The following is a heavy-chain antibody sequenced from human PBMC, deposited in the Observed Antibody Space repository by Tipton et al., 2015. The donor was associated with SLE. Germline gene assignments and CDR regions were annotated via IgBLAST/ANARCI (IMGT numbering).Heavy chain of an antibody. J-gene: IGHJ3*02. D-gene: IGHD3-3*01. CDR2: IYHSGST. Sequence: TLSLTCAVSGGSISSSNWWSWVRQPPGKGLEWIGEIYHSGSTNYNPSLKSRVTISVDKSKNQFSLKLSSVTAADTAVYYCARDRDYDFWSGYLDAFDIWGQGTMVTVSS. V-gene: IGHV4-4*02. CDR1: GGSISSSNW. CDR3: ARDRDYDFWSGYLDAFDI.